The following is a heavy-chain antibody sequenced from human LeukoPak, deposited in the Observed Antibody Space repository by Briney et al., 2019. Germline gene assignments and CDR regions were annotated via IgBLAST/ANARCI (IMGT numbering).Heavy chain of an antibody. CDR1: GDTFRRSD. CDR2: ISYDGSNK. V-gene: IGHV3-30*18. Sequence: GSLRLSCAALGDTFRRSDMHWVRQAPGKGLEWVAIISYDGSNKYYADSVKGRFTISRDNSKNTLYLQMNSLGAEDTAVYYCAKPFYDYSYDLDVWGQGTTVTVSS. CDR3: AKPFYDYSYDLDV. J-gene: IGHJ6*02.